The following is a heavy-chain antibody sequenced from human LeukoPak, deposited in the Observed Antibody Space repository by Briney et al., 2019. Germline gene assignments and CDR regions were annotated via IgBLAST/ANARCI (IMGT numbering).Heavy chain of an antibody. D-gene: IGHD3-22*01. CDR2: INHSGST. CDR1: GGSISSYY. J-gene: IGHJ4*02. CDR3: AREGITYYYDSSGYYPY. V-gene: IGHV4-34*01. Sequence: PSETLSVTCTVSGGSISSYYWSWIRQPPGKGLEWIGEINHSGSTNYNPSLKSRVTISVDTSKNQFSLKLSSVTAADTAVYYCAREGITYYYDSSGYYPYWGQGTLVTVSS.